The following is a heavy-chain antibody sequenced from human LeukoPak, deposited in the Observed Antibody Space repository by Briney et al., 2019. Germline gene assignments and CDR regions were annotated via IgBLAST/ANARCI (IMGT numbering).Heavy chain of an antibody. CDR1: GFTFDDYA. CDR3: AKDMEYSSSSVFDY. Sequence: RSGGSLRLSCAASGFTFDDYAMHWVRQAPGKGLEWVSGISWNSGSIGYADSVKGRFTISRDNAKNSLYLQMNSLRAEDTALYYCAKDMEYSSSSVFDYWGQGTLVTVSS. J-gene: IGHJ4*02. CDR2: ISWNSGSI. D-gene: IGHD6-6*01. V-gene: IGHV3-9*01.